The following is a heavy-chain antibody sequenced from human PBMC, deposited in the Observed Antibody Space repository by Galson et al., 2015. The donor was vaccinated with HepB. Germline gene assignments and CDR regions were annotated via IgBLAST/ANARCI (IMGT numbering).Heavy chain of an antibody. D-gene: IGHD5-12*01. CDR2: IIPILGLA. Sequence: SVKVSCKASGGTFTSYTISRVRQAPGQGLEWMGRIIPILGLANYAQKFQGRVTITADKSTSTAYMELSSLRSEDTAVYYCARGTGGGYDQFDYWGQGTLVTVSS. CDR3: ARGTGGGYDQFDY. V-gene: IGHV1-69*02. CDR1: GGTFTSYT. J-gene: IGHJ4*02.